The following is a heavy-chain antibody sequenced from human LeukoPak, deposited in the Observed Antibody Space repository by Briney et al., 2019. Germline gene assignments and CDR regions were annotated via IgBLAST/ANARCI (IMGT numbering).Heavy chain of an antibody. CDR1: GFTFSSYS. CDR2: ISSSSSTI. V-gene: IGHV3-48*02. J-gene: IGHJ4*02. D-gene: IGHD2-2*01. CDR3: ARVLVPAAAFDY. Sequence: GGSLRLSCAASGFTFSSYSMNWVRQAPGKGLEWVSCISSSSSTIYYADSVKGRFTISRDNAKNSLYLRMNSLRDEDTAVYYCARVLVPAAAFDYWGQGTLVTVSS.